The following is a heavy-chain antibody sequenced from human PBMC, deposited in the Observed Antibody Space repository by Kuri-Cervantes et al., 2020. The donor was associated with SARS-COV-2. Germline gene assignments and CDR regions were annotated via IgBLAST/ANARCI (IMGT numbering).Heavy chain of an antibody. Sequence: ASVKVSCKAPETTFPDYDINWVRQATGQGLEWMGMVKTNSGNTLYAQIFQGRVTLTRDRSTSTAYMELSSLTSEDTAIYYCYCAPKEGFDSCGQGTLVTVSS. CDR1: ETTFPDYD. V-gene: IGHV1-8*01. D-gene: IGHD2-21*01. CDR3: YCAPKEGFDS. CDR2: VKTNSGNT. J-gene: IGHJ4*02.